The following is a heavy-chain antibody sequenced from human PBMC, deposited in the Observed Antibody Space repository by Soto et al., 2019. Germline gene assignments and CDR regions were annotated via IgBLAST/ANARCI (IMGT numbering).Heavy chain of an antibody. D-gene: IGHD3-10*01. Sequence: LRLSCIASGFNFGDYSMSWFRQAPGKGLEWVNFIRRKVSSATTEDAASVRDRFIISRDDSKSAVYLQMNSLKIEDTAVYYCAREQGGITGVRGDVDYWGQGTLVTVSS. V-gene: IGHV3-49*03. CDR1: GFNFGDYS. CDR3: AREQGGITGVRGDVDY. CDR2: IRRKVSSATT. J-gene: IGHJ4*02.